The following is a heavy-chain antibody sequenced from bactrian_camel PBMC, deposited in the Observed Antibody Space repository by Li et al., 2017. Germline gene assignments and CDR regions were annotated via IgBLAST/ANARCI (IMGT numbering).Heavy chain of an antibody. J-gene: IGHJ4*01. D-gene: IGHD3*01. Sequence: VQLVESGGGSVQAGGSLRLSCTASGNTYSTACMGWFRQAPGKVREGVAVIYNGGSRPSYADSVKGRATISRDNAKSTLYLQLNDLKTEDTGMYWCARRPISPNGYEDYWGQGTQVTVS. V-gene: IGHV3S42*01. CDR1: GNTYSTAC. CDR2: IYNGGSRP. CDR3: ARRPISPNGYEDY.